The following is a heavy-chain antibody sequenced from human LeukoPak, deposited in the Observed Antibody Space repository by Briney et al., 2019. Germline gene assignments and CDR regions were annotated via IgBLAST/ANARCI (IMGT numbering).Heavy chain of an antibody. CDR3: ARAGEYYDILTGYYPGMYYFDY. D-gene: IGHD3-9*01. CDR1: GFTVSSNY. CDR2: IYSGGST. J-gene: IGHJ4*02. Sequence: GGSLRLSCAASGFTVSSNYMSWVRQAPGKGLEWVSVIYSGGSTYCADSVKGRFTISRDNSKNTLYLQMNSLRAEDTAVYYCARAGEYYDILTGYYPGMYYFDYWGQGTLVTVSS. V-gene: IGHV3-53*01.